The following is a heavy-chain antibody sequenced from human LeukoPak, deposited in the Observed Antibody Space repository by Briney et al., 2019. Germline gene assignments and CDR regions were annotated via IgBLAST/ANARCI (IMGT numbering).Heavy chain of an antibody. D-gene: IGHD6-13*01. CDR3: ARHPPYSSSWYMYNWFDP. CDR2: INHSGST. J-gene: IGHJ5*02. Sequence: NASETLSLTCAVYGGSFSGYYWSWIRQPPGKGLEWIGEINHSGSTNYNPSLKSRVTISVDTSKNQFSLKLSSVTAADTAVYYCARHPPYSSSWYMYNWFDPWGQGTLVTVSS. V-gene: IGHV4-34*01. CDR1: GGSFSGYY.